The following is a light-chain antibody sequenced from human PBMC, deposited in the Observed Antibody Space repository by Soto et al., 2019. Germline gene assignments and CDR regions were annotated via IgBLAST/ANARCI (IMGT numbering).Light chain of an antibody. CDR1: QSVGRS. V-gene: IGKV3D-15*01. J-gene: IGKJ4*01. CDR3: HQYYEWPLT. CDR2: GAS. Sequence: EIVMTQSPAALSLSPGEGVTLSCRASQSVGRSLAWYQQRPGQAPRLLIYGASTRATGTPVRFSGIGSGTEFTLTISRQQSEDFLVYYCHQYYEWPLTFGGGTKVEIK.